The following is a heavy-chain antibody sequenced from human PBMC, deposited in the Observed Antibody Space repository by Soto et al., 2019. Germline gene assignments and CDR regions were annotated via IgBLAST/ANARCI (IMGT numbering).Heavy chain of an antibody. CDR3: ARGGVVIGDYDDY. D-gene: IGHD3-3*01. V-gene: IGHV4-34*01. CDR2: INHSGST. CDR1: GRSFSGYY. Sequence: KPSETLSLTCAVYGRSFSGYYWSWIRQPPGKGLEWIGEINHSGSTNYNPSLKSRVTISVDTSKNQFSLKLSSVTAADTAVYYCARGGVVIGDYDDYWGHGTLVTVSS. J-gene: IGHJ4*01.